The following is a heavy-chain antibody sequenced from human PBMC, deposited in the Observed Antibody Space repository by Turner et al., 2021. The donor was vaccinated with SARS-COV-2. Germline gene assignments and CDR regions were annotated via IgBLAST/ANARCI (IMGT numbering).Heavy chain of an antibody. V-gene: IGHV4-39*01. J-gene: IGHJ4*02. CDR2: MYYSGNT. CDR3: ARRYGSRNYFEY. Sequence: QLQMQESSPGLVKPSETLSLTCSVSGGSLTRSNYYWGWIRQPPGKGLEWIGDMYYSGNTYYNSSLKSRVTISIDTSKKQFSLKLSSVTAADTAVYYCARRYGSRNYFEYWGQGTLVTVSS. D-gene: IGHD3-10*01. CDR1: GGSLTRSNYY.